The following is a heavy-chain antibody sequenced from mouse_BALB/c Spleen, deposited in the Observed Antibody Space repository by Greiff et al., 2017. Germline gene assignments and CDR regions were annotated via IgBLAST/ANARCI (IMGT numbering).Heavy chain of an antibody. CDR3: AGDYYGSSLFAD. D-gene: IGHD1-1*01. CDR2: IDPANGNT. Sequence: VQLKESGAELVKPGASVKLSCTASGFNIKDTYMHWVKQRPEQGLEWIGRIDPANGNTKYDPKFQGKATITADTSSNTAYLQLSSLTSEDTAVYYCAGDYYGSSLFADWGQGTLVTVSA. J-gene: IGHJ3*01. CDR1: GFNIKDTY. V-gene: IGHV14-3*02.